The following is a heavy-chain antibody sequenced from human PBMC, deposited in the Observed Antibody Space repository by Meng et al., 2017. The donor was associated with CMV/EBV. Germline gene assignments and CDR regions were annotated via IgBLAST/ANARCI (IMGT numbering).Heavy chain of an antibody. CDR3: ARGLTMVRGVMPGH. CDR2: IYYSGST. CDR1: GGSISSSSYY. V-gene: IGHV4-39*07. D-gene: IGHD3-10*01. Sequence: GSLRLSCTVSGGSISSSSYYWGWLRQPPGKGLEWIGSIYYSGSTYYNPSLKSRVTISVDTSKNQFSLKLSSVTAADTAVYYCARGLTMVRGVMPGHWGQGTLVTVSS. J-gene: IGHJ4*02.